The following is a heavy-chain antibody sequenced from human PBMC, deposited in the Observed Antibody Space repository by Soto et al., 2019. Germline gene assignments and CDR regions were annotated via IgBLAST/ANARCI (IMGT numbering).Heavy chain of an antibody. J-gene: IGHJ1*01. CDR3: ARVGRRDAYNSFLDQ. CDR1: GRIFSSFP. V-gene: IGHV1-69*06. CDR2: VISASGSV. D-gene: IGHD1-1*01. Sequence: QVQVVQSGAEVKKPGSSVKISCKASGRIFSSFPTSWVRQVPGQGLEWMGGVISASGSVTYAPKFQGRVTMTAVNSAGIGYMELTSLTSEDTAIYSCARVGRRDAYNSFLDQWGPGTMVPASS.